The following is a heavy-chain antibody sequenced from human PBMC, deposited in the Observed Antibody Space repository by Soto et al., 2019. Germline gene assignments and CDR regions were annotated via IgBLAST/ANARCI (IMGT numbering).Heavy chain of an antibody. Sequence: ASVKVSCKASGYTFTSYGISWVRQAPGQGLEWMGWISAYNGNTNYAQKLQGRVTMTTDTSTSTAYMELRSLRSDDTAVYYCAVLIVGATRPGTVDYWGQGTLVTVSS. J-gene: IGHJ4*02. CDR3: AVLIVGATRPGTVDY. CDR1: GYTFTSYG. D-gene: IGHD1-26*01. V-gene: IGHV1-18*01. CDR2: ISAYNGNT.